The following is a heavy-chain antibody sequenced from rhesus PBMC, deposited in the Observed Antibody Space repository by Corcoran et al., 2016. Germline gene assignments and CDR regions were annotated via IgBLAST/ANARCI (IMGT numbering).Heavy chain of an antibody. J-gene: IGHJ4*01. CDR1: GGSFSSYW. V-gene: IGHV4-80*01. Sequence: QVQLQESGPGLVKPSETLSLTCAVSGGSFSSYWWSWIRQPPGKGLEWIGEFNGNSGSTNYNPSLKSRVTISKDASKNQFSLKLSSVTAADTAVYYCASRGIVAAFDYWGQGVLVTVSS. CDR3: ASRGIVAAFDY. CDR2: FNGNSGST. D-gene: IGHD6-25*01.